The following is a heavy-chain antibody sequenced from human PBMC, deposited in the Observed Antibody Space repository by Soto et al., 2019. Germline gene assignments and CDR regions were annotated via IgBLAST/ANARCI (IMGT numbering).Heavy chain of an antibody. CDR3: ARDQDVSNYHCMDV. CDR2: IIPIFGTA. Sequence: QVQLVQSGAEVKKPGSSVKVSCKASGGTFSSYAISWVRQAPGQGLEWMGGIIPIFGTANYAQKFQGRVTITADESTSTAYMALSSLRSEDTAVYYCARDQDVSNYHCMDVWGQGTTVTVSS. J-gene: IGHJ6*02. CDR1: GGTFSSYA. V-gene: IGHV1-69*12. D-gene: IGHD4-4*01.